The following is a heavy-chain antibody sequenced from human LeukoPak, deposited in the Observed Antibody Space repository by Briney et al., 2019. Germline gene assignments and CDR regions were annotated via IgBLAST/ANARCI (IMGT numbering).Heavy chain of an antibody. D-gene: IGHD2-2*01. J-gene: IGHJ3*02. Sequence: GGSLRLSCAASGFTFSSYGMHWVRQAPGKGLEWVAVIWYDGSNKYYADSVKGRFTISRDNSKNTLYLQMNSLRAEDTAVCYCARDQGHCSSTSCYAPDAFDIWGQGTMVTVSS. CDR3: ARDQGHCSSTSCYAPDAFDI. CDR2: IWYDGSNK. V-gene: IGHV3-33*01. CDR1: GFTFSSYG.